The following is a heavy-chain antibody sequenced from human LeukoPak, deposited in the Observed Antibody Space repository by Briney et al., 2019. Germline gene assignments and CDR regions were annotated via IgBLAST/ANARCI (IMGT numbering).Heavy chain of an antibody. CDR1: GFTFSTYS. CDR3: ARDGGYRGYDADC. V-gene: IGHV3-48*01. D-gene: IGHD5-12*01. J-gene: IGHJ4*02. Sequence: PGGSLRLSCAASGFTFSTYSMKWVRQAPGKGLEWVSYISDSGAMYYADSVRGRFTISRENAQNSLFLQMNGLRAEDTAVYYCARDGGYRGYDADCWGQGTLVTVSS. CDR2: ISDSGAM.